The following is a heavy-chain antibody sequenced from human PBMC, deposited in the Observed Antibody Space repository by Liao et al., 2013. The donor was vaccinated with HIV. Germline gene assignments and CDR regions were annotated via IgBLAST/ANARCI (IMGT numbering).Heavy chain of an antibody. D-gene: IGHD3-3*01. CDR2: IYSSGSA. CDR3: ARTDQYYDFWNGYENWLRP. CDR1: GGSIRSYY. V-gene: IGHV4-4*07. Sequence: QVQLQESGPGLVKPSETLSLTCTVSGGSIRSYYWSWIRQPAGKGLEWIGRIYSSGSANYNPSLKSRVTMSVDTSKNQFSLKLSSVTAADTAVYYCARTDQYYDFWNGYENWLRPLGPGNPGHRLL. J-gene: IGHJ5*02.